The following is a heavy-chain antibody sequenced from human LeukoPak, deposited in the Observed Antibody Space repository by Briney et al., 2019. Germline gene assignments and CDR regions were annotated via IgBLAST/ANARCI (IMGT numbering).Heavy chain of an antibody. CDR2: INPNSGGT. V-gene: IGHV1-2*02. Sequence: GASVKVSCKASGYTFTGYYMHWVRQAPGQGLEWMGWINPNSGGTNYAQKFQGRVTMTRDTSISTAYMELSRLRSDDTAVYYCAREEIAVAGNWFDPWGQGTLVTVSS. CDR3: AREEIAVAGNWFDP. CDR1: GYTFTGYY. D-gene: IGHD6-19*01. J-gene: IGHJ5*02.